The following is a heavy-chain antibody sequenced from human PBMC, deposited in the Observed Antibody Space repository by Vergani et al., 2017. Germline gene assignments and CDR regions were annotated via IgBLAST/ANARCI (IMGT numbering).Heavy chain of an antibody. V-gene: IGHV1-18*04. D-gene: IGHD3-16*02. CDR3: AREGVGYVWGSYRYYYFDY. J-gene: IGHJ4*02. CDR2: ISAYNGNT. Sequence: QVQLVQSGAEVRTPGASVKVSCKASGYTFTSYGISWVRQAPGQGLEWMGWISAYNGNTNYAQKLQGRVTMTTDTSTSTAYMELRSLRSDDTAVYYCAREGVGYVWGSYRYYYFDYWGQGTLVTVSS. CDR1: GYTFTSYG.